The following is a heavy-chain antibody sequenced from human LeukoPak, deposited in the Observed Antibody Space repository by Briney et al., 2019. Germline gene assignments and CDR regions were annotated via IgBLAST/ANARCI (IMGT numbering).Heavy chain of an antibody. CDR3: ARDSLVVRDTFDY. J-gene: IGHJ4*02. V-gene: IGHV3-48*04. CDR2: ISSSSSTI. CDR1: GFTFSSYS. D-gene: IGHD3-10*01. Sequence: PGGSLRLSCAASGFTFSSYSMNWVRQAPGKGLEWVSYISSSSSTIYYADSVKGRFTISRDNAKNSLYLQMNSLRAEDTAVYYCARDSLVVRDTFDYWGQGTLVTVSS.